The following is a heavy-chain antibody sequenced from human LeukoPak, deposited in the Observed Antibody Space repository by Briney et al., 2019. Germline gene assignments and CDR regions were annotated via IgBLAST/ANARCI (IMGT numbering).Heavy chain of an antibody. V-gene: IGHV3-53*01. CDR3: ARDRPRAV. Sequence: PGGSLRLSCAASGFSVSSNYMSWVRQAPGKGLEWVPVLYSGGTTYYADSVKGRFTISRDSSKNTLYLQMNSLRAEDTAVFYCARDRPRAVWGQGTTVTVSS. CDR1: GFSVSSNY. CDR2: LYSGGTT. J-gene: IGHJ6*02.